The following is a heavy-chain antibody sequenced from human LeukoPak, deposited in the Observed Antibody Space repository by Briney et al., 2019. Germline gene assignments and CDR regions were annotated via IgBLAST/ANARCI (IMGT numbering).Heavy chain of an antibody. CDR1: GGSISSSSQY. J-gene: IGHJ4*02. V-gene: IGHV4-39*01. CDR2: IYYSGST. CDR3: ARSYIVVVPAAHFDY. Sequence: SETLSLTCTASGGSISSSSQYWGWIRQPPGKGLEWIGSIYYSGSTYYNPSLKSRVTISVDTSKNQFSLKLSSVTAADTAVYYCARSYIVVVPAAHFDYWGQGTLVTVSS. D-gene: IGHD2-2*01.